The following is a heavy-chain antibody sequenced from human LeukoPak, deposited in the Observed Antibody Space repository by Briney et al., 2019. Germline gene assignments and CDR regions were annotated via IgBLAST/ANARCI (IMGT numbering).Heavy chain of an antibody. J-gene: IGHJ3*02. CDR2: IYYSGST. D-gene: IGHD4-17*01. V-gene: IGHV4-39*07. CDR1: GGSISSSSYY. CDR3: AREGAMLTTSAAFDI. Sequence: PSETLSLTCTVSGGSISSSSYYWGWIRQPPGKGPEWIGSIYYSGSTYYNPSLKSRVTISVDTSKNQFSLKLSSVTAADTAVYYCAREGAMLTTSAAFDIWGQGTMVTVSS.